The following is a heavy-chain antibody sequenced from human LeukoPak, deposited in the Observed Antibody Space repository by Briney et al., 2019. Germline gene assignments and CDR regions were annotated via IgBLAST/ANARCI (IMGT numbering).Heavy chain of an antibody. D-gene: IGHD1-26*01. CDR1: GFTFSTYA. CDR2: ISGSGGTT. V-gene: IGHV3-23*01. J-gene: IGHJ4*02. CDR3: ATSGSGSYFRYYFDY. Sequence: PGGSLRLSCAASGFTFSTYAMSWVRQAPGKGLEWVSAISGSGGTTYYADSVKGRLTISRDNSKNTLFLQMNSLRAEDTAVYYCATSGSGSYFRYYFDYWGQGTLVTVSS.